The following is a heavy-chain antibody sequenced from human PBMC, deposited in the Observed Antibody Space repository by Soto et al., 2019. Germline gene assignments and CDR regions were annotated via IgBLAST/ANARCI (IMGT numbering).Heavy chain of an antibody. V-gene: IGHV3-30*18. J-gene: IGHJ5*02. CDR3: AKDPGGAITMIAVP. D-gene: IGHD3-22*01. CDR2: ISYDGSNK. Sequence: QVQLVESGGGVVQPGRSLRLSCAASGFTFSSYGMHWVRQAPGKGLEWVAVISYDGSNKYYADSVKGRFTISRDNSKNTLYLHMNSLRAEDTAVYYCAKDPGGAITMIAVPWGQGTLVTVSS. CDR1: GFTFSSYG.